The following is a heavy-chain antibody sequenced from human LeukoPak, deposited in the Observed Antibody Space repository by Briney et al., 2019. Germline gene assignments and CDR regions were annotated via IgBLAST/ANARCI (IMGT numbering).Heavy chain of an antibody. V-gene: IGHV3-20*04. CDR1: GFKFDDYG. Sequence: GGSLRLSCAASGFKFDDYGMSWVRQAPGKGLEWVSGISWNGGNTGYADSVKGRFTISRDNAKNSLFLQVNSLRADDTAFYFCAREGIYCVNGVCYLDYWGQGTLVTVSS. D-gene: IGHD2-8*01. CDR3: AREGIYCVNGVCYLDY. J-gene: IGHJ4*02. CDR2: ISWNGGNT.